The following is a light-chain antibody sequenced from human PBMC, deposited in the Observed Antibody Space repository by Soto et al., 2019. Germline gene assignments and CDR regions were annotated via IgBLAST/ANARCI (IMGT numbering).Light chain of an antibody. CDR1: QSVSSSY. J-gene: IGKJ5*01. CDR2: GAS. CDR3: QHFGGTTFT. Sequence: EIVLTQSPGTLSLSPGEEATLSCRASQSVSSSYIAWYQQRPGQTPSLLIYGASTRATGIPDRFSGSGSGTHFTLTISRLEPGDFAVYYCQHFGGTTFTFGQGTRLEI. V-gene: IGKV3-20*01.